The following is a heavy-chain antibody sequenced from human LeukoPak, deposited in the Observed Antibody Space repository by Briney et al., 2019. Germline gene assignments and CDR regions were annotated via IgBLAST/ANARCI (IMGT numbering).Heavy chain of an antibody. J-gene: IGHJ6*03. V-gene: IGHV4-38-2*02. Sequence: SETLSLTCSVSSFSFSIPYYWGWIRQPPGQGLEWIGSINPSGHTYYNGSLKSRVTISVDTSRNQFSLKLSSVTAADTAVYYCARGVRGRLGYYMDVWGKGTTVTVSS. CDR3: ARGVRGRLGYYMDV. CDR1: SFSFSIPYY. D-gene: IGHD3-10*01. CDR2: INPSGHT.